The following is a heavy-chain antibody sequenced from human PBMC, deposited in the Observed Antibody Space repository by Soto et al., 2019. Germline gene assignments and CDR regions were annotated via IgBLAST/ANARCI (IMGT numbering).Heavy chain of an antibody. CDR1: GFSISTRGMG. J-gene: IGHJ6*02. D-gene: IGHD6-6*01. CDR3: ARDSSGYYGMDA. Sequence: QITLKESGPTLVKPTQTLTLTCTVSGFSISTRGMGVGWIRQPPGEALEWLALIYCDDDKGYSPSLKSRLTPTKNTYKNQVVLIITIVAPVDTGTYCWARDSSGYYGMDAWGQGTTVTVSS. V-gene: IGHV2-5*02. CDR2: IYCDDDK.